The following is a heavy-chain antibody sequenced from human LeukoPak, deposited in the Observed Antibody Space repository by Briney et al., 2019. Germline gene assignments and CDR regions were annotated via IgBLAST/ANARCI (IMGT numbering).Heavy chain of an antibody. CDR2: MNPNSGNT. CDR3: ARRRRALRSGYDFNY. Sequence: ASVKVSCKASGYTFTSYDINWVRQATGQGLEWMGWMNPNSGNTGYAQKLQGRVTMTRNTSISTAYMELSSLRSEDTAVYYCARRRRALRSGYDFNYWGQGTLVTVSS. CDR1: GYTFTSYD. D-gene: IGHD5-12*01. V-gene: IGHV1-8*01. J-gene: IGHJ4*02.